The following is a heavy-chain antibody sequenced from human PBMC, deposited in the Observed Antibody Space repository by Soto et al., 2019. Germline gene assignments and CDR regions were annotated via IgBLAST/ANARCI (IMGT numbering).Heavy chain of an antibody. CDR2: ISNSGST. CDR1: GGSISSYY. Sequence: SETLSLTCTVSGGSISSYYWSWIRQHPGKGLEWIGYISNSGSTYYNPSLKSRLTISLDTSKNQFSLKLSSVTAADTALYYCARVSAYNWFDPWGQGTLVTVSS. V-gene: IGHV4-59*06. D-gene: IGHD3-3*01. J-gene: IGHJ5*02. CDR3: ARVSAYNWFDP.